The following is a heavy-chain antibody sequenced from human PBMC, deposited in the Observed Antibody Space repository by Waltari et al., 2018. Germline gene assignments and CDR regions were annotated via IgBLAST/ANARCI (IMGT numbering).Heavy chain of an antibody. Sequence: QVPLQESGPGLVKPSATLSLTCHVSGYPISRGYYWGWIRKPPRTALEWIGSIYHSRSTYYNPSLKSRVTRSVDTSKNQFSLKLSSVTAADTAVYYCARSYYDFWSGYYSFVRPYYMDVWGKGTTVTVSS. CDR1: GYPISRGYY. J-gene: IGHJ6*03. D-gene: IGHD3-3*01. V-gene: IGHV4-38-2*01. CDR3: ARSYYDFWSGYYSFVRPYYMDV. CDR2: IYHSRST.